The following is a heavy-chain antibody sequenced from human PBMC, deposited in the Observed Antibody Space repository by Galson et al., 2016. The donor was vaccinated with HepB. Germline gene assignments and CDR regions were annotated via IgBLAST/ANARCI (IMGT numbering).Heavy chain of an antibody. Sequence: VKVSCKASGGTFSRYAISWVRQAPGQGLEWMGGIIPIFGTANYAQKFQGRVTITADKSTRTVYMELSSLRSEDTAMYYCANSYYDILTASLDYYMDVWGKGTMVTVSS. D-gene: IGHD3-9*01. J-gene: IGHJ6*03. CDR3: ANSYYDILTASLDYYMDV. CDR2: IIPIFGTA. V-gene: IGHV1-69*06. CDR1: GGTFSRYA.